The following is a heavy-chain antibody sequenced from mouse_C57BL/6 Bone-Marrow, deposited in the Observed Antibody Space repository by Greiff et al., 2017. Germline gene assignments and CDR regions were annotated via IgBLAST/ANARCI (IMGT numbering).Heavy chain of an antibody. CDR2: IDPENGDT. CDR1: GFNIKDDY. Sequence: EVQLVESGAELVRPGASVKLSCTASGFNIKDDYMHWVKQRPEQGLEWIGWIDPENGDTEYASKFQGKATITADTSSNTAYLQLSSLTSEDTAVYYCTPHYYGLDYWGKGTTLTVSS. D-gene: IGHD1-1*01. J-gene: IGHJ2*01. V-gene: IGHV14-4*01. CDR3: TPHYYGLDY.